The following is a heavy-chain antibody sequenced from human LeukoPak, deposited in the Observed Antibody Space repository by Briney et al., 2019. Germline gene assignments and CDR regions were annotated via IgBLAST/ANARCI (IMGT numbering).Heavy chain of an antibody. J-gene: IGHJ6*04. CDR1: GFTFSSYW. D-gene: IGHD3-10*01. Sequence: GGSLRLSCAASGFTFSSYWMHWVRQAPGKGLVWVSRINSDGSSTSYADSVKGRFTISRDNAKNTLYLQMNSLRAEDTAVYYCARDQYITMVRGVIAYYYGMGVWGKGTTVTVSS. CDR2: INSDGSST. CDR3: ARDQYITMVRGVIAYYYGMGV. V-gene: IGHV3-74*01.